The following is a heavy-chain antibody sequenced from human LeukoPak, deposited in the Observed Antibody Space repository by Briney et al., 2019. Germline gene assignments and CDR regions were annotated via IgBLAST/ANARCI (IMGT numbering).Heavy chain of an antibody. CDR2: IIPILGIA. Sequence: ASVKVSCKASGGTFSSYAISWVRQAPGRGLEWMGRIIPILGIANYAQKFQGRVTITADKSTSTAYMELSSLRSEDTAVYYCARDYGGYPGPNYYYYGMDVWGQGTTVTVSS. J-gene: IGHJ6*02. V-gene: IGHV1-69*04. CDR3: ARDYGGYPGPNYYYYGMDV. CDR1: GGTFSSYA. D-gene: IGHD4-23*01.